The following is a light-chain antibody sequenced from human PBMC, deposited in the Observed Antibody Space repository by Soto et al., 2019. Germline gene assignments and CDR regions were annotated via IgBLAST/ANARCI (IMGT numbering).Light chain of an antibody. V-gene: IGLV2-14*03. Sequence: QSVLTQPASVSGSPGQSITIPCTGTSSDVGRYNYVSWYQQHPGKVPKVIIYDVSDRPSGVSHRFSGSKSGNTASLTISGLQAEDEADYYCQSYDGTNQVFGGGTKLTVL. CDR2: DVS. J-gene: IGLJ3*02. CDR3: QSYDGTNQV. CDR1: SSDVGRYNY.